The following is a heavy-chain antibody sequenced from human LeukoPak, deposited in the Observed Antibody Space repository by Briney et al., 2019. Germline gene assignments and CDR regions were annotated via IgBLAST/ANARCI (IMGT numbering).Heavy chain of an antibody. V-gene: IGHV1-69*13. Sequence: EASVTVSCTASGGTFSSYAISWVRQAPGQGLEWMGGIIPIFGTANYAQKFQGRVTITADESTSTAYMELSSLRSEDTAVYYCARGVIYCSGGSCYSDSLAFDIWGQGTMVTVSS. D-gene: IGHD2-15*01. CDR2: IIPIFGTA. CDR1: GGTFSSYA. J-gene: IGHJ3*02. CDR3: ARGVIYCSGGSCYSDSLAFDI.